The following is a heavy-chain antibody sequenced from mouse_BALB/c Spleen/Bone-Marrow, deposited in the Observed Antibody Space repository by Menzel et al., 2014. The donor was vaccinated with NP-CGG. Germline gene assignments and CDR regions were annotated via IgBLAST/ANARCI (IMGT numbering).Heavy chain of an antibody. CDR3: AKGVVSDY. CDR2: IDPYNGDA. CDR1: GYIFTTYN. V-gene: IGHV1S135*01. J-gene: IGHJ2*01. D-gene: IGHD1-1*01. Sequence: VQLQQSGAEFVMPGASVKVSCKASGYIFTTYNMYWMKQSHGKSLEWIGYIDPYNGDATYNQKFKGKATLTVDKSSSTAYLHLNSLTSEDSAVYYCAKGVVSDYWGQGTTLTVSS.